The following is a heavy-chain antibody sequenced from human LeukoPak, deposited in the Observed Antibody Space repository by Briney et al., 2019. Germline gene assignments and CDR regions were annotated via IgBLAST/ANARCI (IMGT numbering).Heavy chain of an antibody. J-gene: IGHJ6*04. D-gene: IGHD1-1*01. CDR2: ISSSGSTI. CDR3: GRVQLERRGYYYYGMDV. V-gene: IGHV3-48*03. Sequence: GGSLRLSCAASGFTFSSYDMNWVRQAPGKGLEWVSDISSSGSTIYYADSVKGRFTISRDNPKNSLYLQMNSLRAEDTAVYYCGRVQLERRGYYYYGMDVWGKGTTVTVSS. CDR1: GFTFSSYD.